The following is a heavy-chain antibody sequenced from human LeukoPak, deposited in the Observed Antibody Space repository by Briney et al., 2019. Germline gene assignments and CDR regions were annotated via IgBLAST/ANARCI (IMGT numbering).Heavy chain of an antibody. D-gene: IGHD5-12*01. CDR2: IYSGGST. Sequence: GGSLRLSCAASGFTVSSNHMSWVRQAPGKGLEWVSVIYSGGSTYYADSVKGRFTISRDNSKNTLYLQMNSLRAEDTAVYYCARTYSGYDYFGYWGQGTLVTVSS. J-gene: IGHJ4*02. V-gene: IGHV3-53*01. CDR1: GFTVSSNH. CDR3: ARTYSGYDYFGY.